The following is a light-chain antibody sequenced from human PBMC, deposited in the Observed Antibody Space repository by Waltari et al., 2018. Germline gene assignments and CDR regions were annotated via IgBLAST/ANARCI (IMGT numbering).Light chain of an antibody. CDR3: QQYGSPLWS. Sequence: EIVLTQSPDTLSLSPGERATLSCRASQTLSSSYLAWYQQKPGQAPRLLIYRTSSRAKCIPDRCSGSGSGTDFSLTINRLEPEDSGVYYCQQYGSPLWSFGQGTKVEIK. CDR2: RTS. J-gene: IGKJ1*01. CDR1: QTLSSSY. V-gene: IGKV3-20*01.